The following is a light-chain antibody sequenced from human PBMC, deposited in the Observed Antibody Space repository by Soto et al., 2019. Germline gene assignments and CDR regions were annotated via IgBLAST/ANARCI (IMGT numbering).Light chain of an antibody. J-gene: IGKJ4*01. V-gene: IGKV3-11*01. CDR3: QQRTIWPLT. Sequence: EIVLTQSPATLSLSPGERATLSCRASQSVTKYLSWYQQKFGQAPRLLIYDASNRATGIPARFSGSWSGTDFTLTISSLEPEDFAVYYCQQRTIWPLTFGGGTKVEIK. CDR2: DAS. CDR1: QSVTKY.